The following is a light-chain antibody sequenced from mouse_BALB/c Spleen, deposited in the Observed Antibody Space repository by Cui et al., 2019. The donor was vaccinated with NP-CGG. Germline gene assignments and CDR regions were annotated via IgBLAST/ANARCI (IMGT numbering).Light chain of an antibody. CDR3: ALWYSNHWV. CDR1: TGTVTTNNY. CDR2: GTN. V-gene: IGLV1*01. Sequence: QAVVTQESALTQSPGETVTLTCRSSTGTVTTNNYANCVQEKPDHLFTGLIGGTNNRVPGVPARFSGSLIGDKAALTITGAQTEDEAIYFCALWYSNHWVFGGGTKLTVL. J-gene: IGLJ1*01.